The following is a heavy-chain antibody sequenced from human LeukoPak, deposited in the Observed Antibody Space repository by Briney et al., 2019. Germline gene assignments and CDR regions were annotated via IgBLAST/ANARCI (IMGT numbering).Heavy chain of an antibody. CDR1: GYTFTGYY. CDR2: INPNSGGT. J-gene: IGHJ4*02. Sequence: ASVKVSCKASGYTFTGYYMHWVRQAPGQGLEWMGWINPNSGGTNYAQKFQGRVTMTRDTSISTAYMELSSLRSEDTAVYYCASLGGGSTVTTYLNYWGKGTLVTVSS. D-gene: IGHD4-17*01. CDR3: ASLGGGSTVTTYLNY. V-gene: IGHV1-2*02.